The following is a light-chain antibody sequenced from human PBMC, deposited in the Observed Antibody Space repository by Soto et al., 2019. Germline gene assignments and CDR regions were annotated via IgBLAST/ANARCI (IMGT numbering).Light chain of an antibody. CDR2: GNS. Sequence: QSVLTQPPSVSGAPGQRVTISCTGSSPNIGAGYDVHWYQQLPGTAPKLLIYGNSNRPSGVPDRFSGSKSGTSASLAITGLQAEDEADYYCQSYDSSLSGYVFGTGTKVTV. V-gene: IGLV1-40*01. CDR3: QSYDSSLSGYV. CDR1: SPNIGAGYD. J-gene: IGLJ1*01.